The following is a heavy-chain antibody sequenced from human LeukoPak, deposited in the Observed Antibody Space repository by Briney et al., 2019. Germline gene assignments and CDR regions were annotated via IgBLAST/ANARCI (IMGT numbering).Heavy chain of an antibody. D-gene: IGHD3-3*01. J-gene: IGHJ4*02. CDR3: AKDSTNYDFWSGYSSYYFDY. CDR1: GFTFSSYA. CDR2: ISGSGGST. Sequence: GGSLRLSCAASGFTFSSYAMSWVRQAPGKGLEWVSAISGSGGSTYYADSVKGRFTISRDNSKNTLHLQMNSLRAEDTAVYYCAKDSTNYDFWSGYSSYYFDYWGQGTLVTVSS. V-gene: IGHV3-23*01.